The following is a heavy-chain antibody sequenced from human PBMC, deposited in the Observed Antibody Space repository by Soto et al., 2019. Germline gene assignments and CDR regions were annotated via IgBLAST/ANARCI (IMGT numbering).Heavy chain of an antibody. J-gene: IGHJ4*02. Sequence: EVQLLESGGGLVQPGGSLRLSCAASGFTFNAYAMTWVRQAPGKGLEWVSAIGGSGGNRYYAASVKGRVTISRDNSQHTLELQMRRLRVEDTAVYYCARVASDYINSVDHWGQGILVTVSS. CDR3: ARVASDYINSVDH. CDR1: GFTFNAYA. D-gene: IGHD4-4*01. CDR2: IGGSGGNR. V-gene: IGHV3-23*01.